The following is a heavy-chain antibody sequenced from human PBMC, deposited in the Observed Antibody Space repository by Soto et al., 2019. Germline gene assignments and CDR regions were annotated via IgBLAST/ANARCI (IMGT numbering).Heavy chain of an antibody. CDR3: ARDTIEAAGHLDY. Sequence: QVQLVQSGAELKKPGSSVKVSCKASGGTFSSYAISWVRQAPGQGLEWMGGIIPIFGTANYAQKFQGRVTITADESTRPSYMELSSLRSEDTAVYYGARDTIEAAGHLDYWGQGTLVTVSS. V-gene: IGHV1-69*12. J-gene: IGHJ4*02. CDR1: GGTFSSYA. D-gene: IGHD6-13*01. CDR2: IIPIFGTA.